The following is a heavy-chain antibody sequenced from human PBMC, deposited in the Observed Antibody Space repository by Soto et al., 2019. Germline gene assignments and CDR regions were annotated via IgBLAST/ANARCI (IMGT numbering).Heavy chain of an antibody. CDR3: ARGLGYCSSTSCYKRSNYYYGMHV. CDR2: IIPIFGTA. Sequence: QVQLVQSGAEVKKPGSSVKVSCKASGGTFSSYAISWVRQAPGQGLEWMGGIIPIFGTANYAQKFQGRVTITADESTSTAYMELSSLRSEDTAVYYCARGLGYCSSTSCYKRSNYYYGMHVWGQGTTVTVSS. D-gene: IGHD2-2*01. CDR1: GGTFSSYA. J-gene: IGHJ6*02. V-gene: IGHV1-69*01.